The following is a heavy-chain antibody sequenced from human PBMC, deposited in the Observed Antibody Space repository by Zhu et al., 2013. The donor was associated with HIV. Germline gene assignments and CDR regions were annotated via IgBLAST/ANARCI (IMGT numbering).Heavy chain of an antibody. CDR2: IYHSGST. CDR3: ARVERFNSGFRRFDP. CDR1: GYSIRVAYH. Sequence: QVQLQESGPGLVKPSETLSLTCAVSGYSIRVAYHWGWIRQPPGKGLEWIGSIYHSGSTYYNPSLKSRVTISVDTSKNQFSLKLSSVTAADTAVYYCARVERFNSGFRRFDPWGQGTLVTVSS. D-gene: IGHD5-12*01. V-gene: IGHV4-38-2*01. J-gene: IGHJ5*02.